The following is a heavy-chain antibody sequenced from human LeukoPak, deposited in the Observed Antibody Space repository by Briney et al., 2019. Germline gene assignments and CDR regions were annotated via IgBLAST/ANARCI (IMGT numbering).Heavy chain of an antibody. V-gene: IGHV3-21*01. CDR3: ARLAAAGTLYYFDY. Sequence: GGSLRLSCAASGFTFSSYSMNWVRQAPGKGLEWVSSISSSSSCIYYADSVKGRFTISRDNAKNSLYLQMNSLRAEDTAVYYCARLAAAGTLYYFDYWGQGTLVTVSS. D-gene: IGHD6-13*01. CDR2: ISSSSSCI. CDR1: GFTFSSYS. J-gene: IGHJ4*02.